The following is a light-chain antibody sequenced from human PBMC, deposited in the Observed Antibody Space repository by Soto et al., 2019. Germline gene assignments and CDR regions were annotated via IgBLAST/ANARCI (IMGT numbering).Light chain of an antibody. CDR3: QQYGSYPVT. Sequence: EIVLTQSPGTLSLSPGERATLSCRASQSVSSSYLAWFQQKSGQAPRLLIYVASSRATGIPDRFSGSGSGTDCTLTISRLEPEDFAVYYCQQYGSYPVTFGRGNKVEIK. CDR1: QSVSSSY. CDR2: VAS. J-gene: IGKJ1*01. V-gene: IGKV3-20*01.